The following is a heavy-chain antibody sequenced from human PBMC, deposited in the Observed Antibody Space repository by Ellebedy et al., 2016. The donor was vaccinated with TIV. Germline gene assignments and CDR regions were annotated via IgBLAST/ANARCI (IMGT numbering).Heavy chain of an antibody. CDR3: ARVYSSGWYAEYYFDY. V-gene: IGHV1-46*04. D-gene: IGHD6-19*01. CDR1: GYTFTSYY. Sequence: ASVKVSCKASGYTFTSYYMHWVRQAPGQGLEWMGIINPSGGSTSYAQKLQGRVTMTRDTSTSTVYMELRSLRSDDTAVYYCARVYSSGWYAEYYFDYWGQGTLVTVSS. CDR2: INPSGGST. J-gene: IGHJ4*02.